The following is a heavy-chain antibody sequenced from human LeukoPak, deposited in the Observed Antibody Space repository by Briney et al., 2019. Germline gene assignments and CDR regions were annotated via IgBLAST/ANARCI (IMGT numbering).Heavy chain of an antibody. CDR3: DTHARGGRWNRDS. D-gene: IGHD4-23*01. J-gene: IGHJ4*02. CDR2: INTYTGTT. Sequence: ASVKLSCEASGYTFTSYGITWVRQAPGQGLEWLGWINTYTGTTDYAQRFQGRVTMTTDTSTTTLYLDLISLRSDDTAVYYCDTHARGGRWNRDSWGQGTLVTVSS. V-gene: IGHV1-18*01. CDR1: GYTFTSYG.